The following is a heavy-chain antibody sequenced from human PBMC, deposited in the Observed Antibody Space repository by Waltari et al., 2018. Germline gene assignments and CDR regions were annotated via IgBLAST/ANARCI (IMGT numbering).Heavy chain of an antibody. CDR3: ARDGTRLEDIVVVPAAGEFDY. J-gene: IGHJ4*02. D-gene: IGHD2-2*01. CDR2: IYTSGST. Sequence: QVQLQESGPGLVKPSETLSLTCTVSGGSISSYYWNWIRQPAGKGLEWIGRIYTSGSTNYNPSLKSRVTMSVDTSKNQFSLKLSSVTAADTAVYYCARDGTRLEDIVVVPAAGEFDYWGQGTLVTVSS. CDR1: GGSISSYY. V-gene: IGHV4-4*07.